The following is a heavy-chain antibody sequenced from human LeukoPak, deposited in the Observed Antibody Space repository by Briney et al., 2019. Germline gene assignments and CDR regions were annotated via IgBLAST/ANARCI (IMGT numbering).Heavy chain of an antibody. CDR1: GFTLSTYA. Sequence: GGSLRLSCAASGFTLSTYAMSWVRQAPGKGLEWVSAITGDGSSTYYADSMKGRFIISRDNSKKTVYLQMNSLRAEDTAIYYCAKGGYCSGTSCYSLYFADYWGQGTLVTVSS. CDR2: ITGDGSST. V-gene: IGHV3-23*01. CDR3: AKGGYCSGTSCYSLYFADY. J-gene: IGHJ4*02. D-gene: IGHD2-2*01.